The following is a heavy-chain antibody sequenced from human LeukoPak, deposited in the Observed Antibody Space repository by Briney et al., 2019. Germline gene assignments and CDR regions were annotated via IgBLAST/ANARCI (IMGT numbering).Heavy chain of an antibody. CDR1: GGTFSSYA. Sequence: SVKVSCKASGGTFSSYAISWVRQAPGQGLEWMGGIIPIFGTANYAQKFQGRVTITADKSTSTAYMELSSLRSEDTAVYYCARETHYSSGWHGIDYWGQGTLVTVSS. V-gene: IGHV1-69*06. CDR2: IIPIFGTA. D-gene: IGHD6-19*01. J-gene: IGHJ4*02. CDR3: ARETHYSSGWHGIDY.